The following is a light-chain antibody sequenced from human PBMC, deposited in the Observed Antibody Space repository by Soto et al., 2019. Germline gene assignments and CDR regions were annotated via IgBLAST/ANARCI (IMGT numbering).Light chain of an antibody. Sequence: DIQMTQSPSTLSASVGDRVTITYRASQGIGDLLAWYQQKPGKAPKLLIQRASRLETGVPSRFSGGGSGTEFTLTISSLQPDDFATYFCQQYISFSLTFGQGTKVDI. CDR1: QGIGDL. CDR2: RAS. J-gene: IGKJ1*01. CDR3: QQYISFSLT. V-gene: IGKV1-5*03.